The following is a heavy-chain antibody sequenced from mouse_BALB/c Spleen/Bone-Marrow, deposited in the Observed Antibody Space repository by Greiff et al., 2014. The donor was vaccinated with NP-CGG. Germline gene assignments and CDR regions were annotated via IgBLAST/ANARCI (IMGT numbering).Heavy chain of an antibody. D-gene: IGHD1-2*01. CDR1: GFSLTSYG. J-gene: IGHJ4*01. CDR3: ARITTATGAMDY. V-gene: IGHV2-9*02. Sequence: VKLVESGPGLVAPSQSLSITCTVSGFSLTSYGVHWVRQPPGKGLEWLGVIWADGSTNYNSALMPRLSIRKDNSKSQVFLKMNSLQTDDTAMYYCARITTATGAMDYWGQGTSVTVSS. CDR2: IWADGST.